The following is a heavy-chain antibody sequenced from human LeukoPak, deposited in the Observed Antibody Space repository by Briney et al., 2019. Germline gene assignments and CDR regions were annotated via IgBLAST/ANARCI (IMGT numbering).Heavy chain of an antibody. CDR1: GYTFTIYG. V-gene: IGHV1-18*01. CDR2: ISAYNGNT. CDR3: ASGDIVVVPASPGGCYYYYYMDV. Sequence: ASVKVSCKASGYTFTIYGISWVRQAPGQGLEWMGWISAYNGNTNYAQKLQGRVTMTTDTSTSTAYMELRSLRSDDTAVYYCASGDIVVVPASPGGCYYYYYMDVWGKGTTVTVSS. D-gene: IGHD2-2*01. J-gene: IGHJ6*03.